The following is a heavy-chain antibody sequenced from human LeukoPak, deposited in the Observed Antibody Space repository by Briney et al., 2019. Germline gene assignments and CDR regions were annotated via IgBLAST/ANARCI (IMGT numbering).Heavy chain of an antibody. J-gene: IGHJ6*02. CDR1: GFTFSSFA. D-gene: IGHD3-10*01. Sequence: GGSLRLSCAAAGFTFSSFAMHWVRQAPGKLLEWVAVISYDGSNKYYADSVKGRFTISRDNSKNTLYLQMNSLGAEDTAVYYCARDLPNPMVRGVNYYYGMDVWGQGTTVTVSS. CDR2: ISYDGSNK. V-gene: IGHV3-30-3*01. CDR3: ARDLPNPMVRGVNYYYGMDV.